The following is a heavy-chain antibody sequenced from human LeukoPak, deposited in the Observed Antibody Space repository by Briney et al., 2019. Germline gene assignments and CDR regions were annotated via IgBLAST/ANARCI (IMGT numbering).Heavy chain of an antibody. J-gene: IGHJ4*02. D-gene: IGHD2-15*01. CDR2: INSDGSST. V-gene: IGHV3-74*01. CDR3: ARVDCSGGSCYFDY. Sequence: GGSLRLTCAASGFTFSRYWMHWVRQTPGKGLVWVSRINSDGSSTRYADSVKGRFTISGDSAKNTLDLQMSSLRAEDTAVYYCARVDCSGGSCYFDYWGQGTLVTVSS. CDR1: GFTFSRYW.